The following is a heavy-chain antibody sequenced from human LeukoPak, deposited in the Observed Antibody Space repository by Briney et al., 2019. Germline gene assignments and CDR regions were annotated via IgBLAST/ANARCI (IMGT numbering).Heavy chain of an antibody. CDR2: ISWNSGSI. D-gene: IGHD2-15*01. J-gene: IGHJ4*02. Sequence: GGSLRLSCAASGFTFDDYAMHWVRQAPGKGLEWVSGISWNSGSIGYADSVKGRFTISRDNAKNSLYLQMNSLRAEDTALYYCANGGYCSGGSCYSGGLGYWGQGTLVTVSS. V-gene: IGHV3-9*01. CDR1: GFTFDDYA. CDR3: ANGGYCSGGSCYSGGLGY.